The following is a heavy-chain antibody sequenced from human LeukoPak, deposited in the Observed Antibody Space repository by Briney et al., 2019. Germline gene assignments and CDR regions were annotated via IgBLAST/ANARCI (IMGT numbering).Heavy chain of an antibody. Sequence: GGSLRLSCAASGFTFSSYGMNWVRQAPGKGLEWVSYISNSGRNIFYADSVKGRFTLSRDNAKTSLYLKMNSLGAEDTAGYYCVRRYCSSTSRTPDSWGEGTLVTVSP. J-gene: IGHJ4*02. CDR2: ISNSGRNI. V-gene: IGHV3-48*03. CDR3: VRRYCSSTSRTPDS. D-gene: IGHD2-2*01. CDR1: GFTFSSYG.